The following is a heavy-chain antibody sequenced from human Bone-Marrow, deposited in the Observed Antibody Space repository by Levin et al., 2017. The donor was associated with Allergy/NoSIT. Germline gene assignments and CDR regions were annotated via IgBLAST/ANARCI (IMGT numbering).Heavy chain of an antibody. Sequence: GESLKISCAASGFTFSSYAMSWVRQAPGKGLEWVSAISGSGGSTYYADSVKGRFTISRDNSKNTLYLQMNSLRAEDTAVYYCAKDHPTVVVVAATWDYWGQGTLVTVSS. CDR1: GFTFSSYA. J-gene: IGHJ4*02. CDR3: AKDHPTVVVVAATWDY. V-gene: IGHV3-23*01. D-gene: IGHD2-15*01. CDR2: ISGSGGST.